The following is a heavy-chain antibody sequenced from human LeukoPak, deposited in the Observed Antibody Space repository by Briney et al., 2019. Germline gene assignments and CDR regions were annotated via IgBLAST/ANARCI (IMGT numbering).Heavy chain of an antibody. V-gene: IGHV3-30*02. CDR3: AKVGSLGGDYFDY. CDR1: GVTFSSYG. Sequence: GGSVRLSCEASGVTFSSYGMRWVRQAPGKGLEWVAVILYDESNKYYADSVKGRFTISRDNSKNTLYLQMNSLRAEDTAVYFCAKVGSLGGDYFDYWGQGTLVTVSS. CDR2: ILYDESNK. D-gene: IGHD2-21*01. J-gene: IGHJ4*02.